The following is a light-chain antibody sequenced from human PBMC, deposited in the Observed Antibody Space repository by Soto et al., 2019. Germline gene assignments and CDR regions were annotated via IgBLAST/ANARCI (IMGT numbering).Light chain of an antibody. Sequence: QSALTQPASVSGSPGQSITISCTGTSSDVGSYSLLSWYQHHPGKAPKLIIYEDIKGPSGVSNRFSGSKSGNTASLRISGLQAEDEADSYCYTYAGGSTYLFGTGTKLTVL. CDR2: EDI. CDR1: SSDVGSYSL. J-gene: IGLJ1*01. CDR3: YTYAGGSTYL. V-gene: IGLV2-23*01.